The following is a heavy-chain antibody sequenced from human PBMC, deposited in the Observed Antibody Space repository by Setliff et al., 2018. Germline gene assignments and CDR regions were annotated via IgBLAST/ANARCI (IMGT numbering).Heavy chain of an antibody. CDR2: IYYSGST. D-gene: IGHD3-22*01. CDR3: ARSGDYYDSSGYYYHYYYMDV. CDR1: GGSISSHY. V-gene: IGHV4-59*11. Sequence: SETLSLTCTVSGGSISSHYWSWIRQPPGKGLEWIGYIYYSGSTNYNPSLKSRVTISVDTSKNQFSLKLSSVTAADTAVYYCARSGDYYDSSGYYYHYYYMDVWGKGTTVTVSS. J-gene: IGHJ6*03.